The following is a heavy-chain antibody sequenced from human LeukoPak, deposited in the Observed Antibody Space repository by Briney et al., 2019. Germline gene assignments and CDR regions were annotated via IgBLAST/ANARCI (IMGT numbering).Heavy chain of an antibody. Sequence: GESLKIPCKGSGYSFTSYWIGWVRQMPGKGLEWMGIIYPGDSDTRYSPSFQGQVAISADKSISTAYLQWSSLKASDTAMYYCARHEGPRLWLHGYYYYYGMDVWGQGTTVTVSS. D-gene: IGHD5-18*01. CDR1: GYSFTSYW. J-gene: IGHJ6*02. CDR3: ARHEGPRLWLHGYYYYYGMDV. V-gene: IGHV5-51*01. CDR2: IYPGDSDT.